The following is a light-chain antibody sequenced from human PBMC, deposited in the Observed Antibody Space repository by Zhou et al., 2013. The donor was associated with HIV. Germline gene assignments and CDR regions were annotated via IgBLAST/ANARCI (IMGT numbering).Light chain of an antibody. CDR3: QQRSNPNT. J-gene: IGKJ5*01. CDR1: QSVGSN. Sequence: EIVMTQSPATLSVSPGERATLSCRASQSVGSNLAWYQQKPGQAPRLLLYSTSTRATGIPARFSGSGSGTEFTLTISSMQSEDFAVYYCQQRSNPNTFGQGTRLEIK. V-gene: IGKV3-15*01. CDR2: STS.